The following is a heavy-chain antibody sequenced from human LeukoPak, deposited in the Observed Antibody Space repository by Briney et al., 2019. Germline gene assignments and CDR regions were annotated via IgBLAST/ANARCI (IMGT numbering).Heavy chain of an antibody. Sequence: SETLSLTCAVYGGSFSGYYWSWIRQPPGKGLEWIEEINHSGSTNYNPSLKSRVTISVDTSKNQFSLKLSSVTAADTAVYYCARDRHSSSWKRYYYYYMDVWGKGTTVTISS. V-gene: IGHV4-34*01. D-gene: IGHD6-13*01. CDR1: GGSFSGYY. CDR3: ARDRHSSSWKRYYYYYMDV. J-gene: IGHJ6*03. CDR2: INHSGST.